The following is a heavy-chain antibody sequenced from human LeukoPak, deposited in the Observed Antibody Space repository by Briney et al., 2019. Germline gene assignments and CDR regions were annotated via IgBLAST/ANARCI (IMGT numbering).Heavy chain of an antibody. CDR1: GFTFSSYS. Sequence: GGSLRLSCAASGFTFSSYSMNWVRQAPGKGLEWVSSISSSSSYIYYADSVKGRFTISRDNAKNSLYLQMNSLRAEDTAVYYCARQHYDILTGYYRARSYFDYWGQGTLVTVSS. CDR3: ARQHYDILTGYYRARSYFDY. D-gene: IGHD3-9*01. V-gene: IGHV3-21*01. J-gene: IGHJ4*02. CDR2: ISSSSSYI.